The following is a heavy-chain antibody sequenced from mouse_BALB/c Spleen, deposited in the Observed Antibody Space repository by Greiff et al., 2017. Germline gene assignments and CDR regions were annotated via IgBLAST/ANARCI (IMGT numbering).Heavy chain of an antibody. J-gene: IGHJ3*01. V-gene: IGHV3-2*02. D-gene: IGHD3-2*01. CDR1: GYSITSDYA. CDR3: ARDSSGYVPWFAY. Sequence: EVQLQESGPGLVKPSQSLSLTCTVTGYSITSDYAWNWIRQFPGNKLEWMGYISYSGSTSYNPSLKSRISITRDTSKNQFFLQLNSVTTEDTATYYCARDSSGYVPWFAYWGQGTLVTVSA. CDR2: ISYSGST.